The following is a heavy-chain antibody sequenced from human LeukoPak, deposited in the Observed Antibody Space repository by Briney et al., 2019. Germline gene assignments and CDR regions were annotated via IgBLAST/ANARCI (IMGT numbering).Heavy chain of an antibody. J-gene: IGHJ4*02. V-gene: IGHV3-11*05. CDR1: GFTFSDYY. CDR3: ARDSDWNPPDY. D-gene: IGHD1-1*01. Sequence: GGSLRLSCAASGFTFSDYYMSWIRQAPGKGLEWVSYISSSSSYTNYADTVKGRFTISRDNTKNSLYLQMNNLRAEDTAVYYCARDSDWNPPDYWGQGTLVTVSS. CDR2: ISSSSSYT.